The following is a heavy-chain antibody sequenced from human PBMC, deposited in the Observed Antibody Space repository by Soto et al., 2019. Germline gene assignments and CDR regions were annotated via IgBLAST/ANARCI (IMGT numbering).Heavy chain of an antibody. D-gene: IGHD4-17*01. Sequence: QVQLQESGPGLVQPSQTLSLTCTVSDGSISTGGYYWTWIRQHPGKGLEWIGYIYYSGSTYYNPSLKSRVTISVDTSKNQFSLKLSSVTAADTAAYYCARGLSVTLFDNWGQGTLVTVSS. V-gene: IGHV4-31*03. CDR1: DGSISTGGYY. CDR3: ARGLSVTLFDN. CDR2: IYYSGST. J-gene: IGHJ4*02.